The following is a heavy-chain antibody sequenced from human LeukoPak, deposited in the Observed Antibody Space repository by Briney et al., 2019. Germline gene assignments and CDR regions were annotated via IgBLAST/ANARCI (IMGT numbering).Heavy chain of an antibody. Sequence: GGSLRLSCAASGFTFSSYAMSWVRQAPGKGLEWVSAISGSGGSTYYADSVKGRFTISRDNSRDTLYLQMNSLRAEDTAVYYCAKGYYDYVWGSYYFDYWGQGTLVTVSS. D-gene: IGHD3-16*01. CDR3: AKGYYDYVWGSYYFDY. J-gene: IGHJ4*02. CDR1: GFTFSSYA. CDR2: ISGSGGST. V-gene: IGHV3-23*01.